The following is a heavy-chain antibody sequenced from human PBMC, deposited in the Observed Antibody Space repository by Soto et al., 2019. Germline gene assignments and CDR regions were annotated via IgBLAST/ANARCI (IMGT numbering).Heavy chain of an antibody. CDR2: IIPIFGTA. J-gene: IGHJ5*02. CDR1: GGTFSSYA. V-gene: IGHV1-69*01. D-gene: IGHD2-8*01. CDR3: ARDPSRPTARGLVDAGWFDP. Sequence: QVQLVQSVAEVKKPGSSVKVSCKASGGTFSSYAISWVRQAPGQGLEWMGGIIPIFGTANYAQKFQGRVTNTAHESTGTAYSDVCSLRSEDMTVYCCARDPSRPTARGLVDAGWFDPWRQGTLVTVSS.